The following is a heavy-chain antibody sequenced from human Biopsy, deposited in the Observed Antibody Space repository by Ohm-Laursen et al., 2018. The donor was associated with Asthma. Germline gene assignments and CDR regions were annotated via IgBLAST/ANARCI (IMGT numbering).Heavy chain of an antibody. CDR1: GYTFNSAG. CDR3: ARAVDYSHYYGIDV. D-gene: IGHD3-10*01. V-gene: IGHV1-18*01. Sequence: ASVKVSCKASGYTFNSAGITWVRQTPGQGLEWMGWISVYNGNTKVAQKLQDRVTMITDTSTSTAYMELRSLRSDDTAVYFCARAVDYSHYYGIDVWGQGTTVTVS. J-gene: IGHJ6*02. CDR2: ISVYNGNT.